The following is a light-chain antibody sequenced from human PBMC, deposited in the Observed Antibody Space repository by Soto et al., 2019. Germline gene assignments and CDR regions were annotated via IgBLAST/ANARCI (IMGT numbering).Light chain of an antibody. V-gene: IGKV1-5*03. CDR2: KAS. CDR1: QSISSW. Sequence: DIQITQSPSTLSSSVGDRVTITCLASQSISSWLAWYQQKPGKAPKLLIYKASSLESGVPSRFSGSGSGTEFTLTISSLQPDDFATYYCQQYNSYAITFGQGTRLEIK. CDR3: QQYNSYAIT. J-gene: IGKJ5*01.